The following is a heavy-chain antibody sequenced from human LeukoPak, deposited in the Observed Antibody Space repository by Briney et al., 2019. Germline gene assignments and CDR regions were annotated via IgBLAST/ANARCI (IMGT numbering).Heavy chain of an antibody. CDR1: GFTFATYG. CDR3: AKDSFTVVRGVGSDDGFAV. D-gene: IGHD3-10*01. V-gene: IGHV3-23*01. J-gene: IGHJ3*01. CDR2: VGDSADTT. Sequence: GGSLRLSCAASGFTFATYGMSWVRQAPGKGLEWVSVVGDSADTTHYADSVEGRFFISRDNSKNTVHLQMNSLRAEDTAVYYCAKDSFTVVRGVGSDDGFAVWGQGTMVTVSS.